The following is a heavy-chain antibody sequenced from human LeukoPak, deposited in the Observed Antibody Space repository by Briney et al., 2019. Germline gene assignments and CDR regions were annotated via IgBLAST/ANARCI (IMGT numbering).Heavy chain of an antibody. J-gene: IGHJ4*02. CDR2: IIPIFGTA. V-gene: IGHV1-69*01. Sequence: GSSVKVSCKASGGTFSSYAISWVRQAPGQGLEWMGGIIPIFGTANYAQKFQGRVTITADESTSTAYMELSSLRSGDTAVYYCARTSDCSSTSCYPNFDYWGQGTLVTVSS. CDR3: ARTSDCSSTSCYPNFDY. CDR1: GGTFSSYA. D-gene: IGHD2-2*01.